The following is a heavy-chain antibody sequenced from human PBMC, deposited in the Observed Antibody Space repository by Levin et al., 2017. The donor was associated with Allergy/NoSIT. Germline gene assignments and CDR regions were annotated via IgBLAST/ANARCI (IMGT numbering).Heavy chain of an antibody. J-gene: IGHJ5*02. D-gene: IGHD2-21*01. V-gene: IGHV3-23*01. Sequence: GGSLRLSCEASGFTFRNYAMTWIRQAPGKGLEGVAGVSDSGDGTYYTDSVKGRFTVSRDNSRKRLYLQMDSLTVEDTATYYGAKQYCVTFPFYPAYPWGQGTQVLVPP. CDR2: VSDSGDGT. CDR3: AKQYCVTFPFYPAYP. CDR1: GFTFRNYA.